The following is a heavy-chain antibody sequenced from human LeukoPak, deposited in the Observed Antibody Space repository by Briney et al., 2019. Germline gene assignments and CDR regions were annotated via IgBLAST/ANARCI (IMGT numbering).Heavy chain of an antibody. J-gene: IGHJ6*02. CDR3: AKEWLWEGFYYGPNV. D-gene: IGHD1-26*01. Sequence: GGSLRLSCAASGFRFSNYGMYWVRQAPGKGLEWLALISYDGSKKYYADPVEGRLTISRDNSKNTLFLQMSSLRPEDTALYYCAKEWLWEGFYYGPNVWGQGTTVTVSS. CDR2: ISYDGSKK. V-gene: IGHV3-30*18. CDR1: GFRFSNYG.